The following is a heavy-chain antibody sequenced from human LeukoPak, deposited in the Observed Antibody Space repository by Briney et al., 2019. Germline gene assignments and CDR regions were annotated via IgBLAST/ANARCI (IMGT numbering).Heavy chain of an antibody. D-gene: IGHD6-6*01. CDR1: GFTFSSYA. CDR3: AKDLEYSSSSSLGDWFDP. J-gene: IGHJ5*02. Sequence: AGSLRLSCAASGFTFSSYAMSWVRQAPGKGLEWVSAISGSGGSTYYADSVKGRFTISRDNSKNTLYLQMNSLRAEDTAVYYCAKDLEYSSSSSLGDWFDPWGQGTLVTVSS. CDR2: ISGSGGST. V-gene: IGHV3-23*01.